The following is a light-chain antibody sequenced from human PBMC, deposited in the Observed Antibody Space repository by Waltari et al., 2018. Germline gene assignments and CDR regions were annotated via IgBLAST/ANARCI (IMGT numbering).Light chain of an antibody. CDR2: AAS. CDR1: QGISSY. CDR3: LQVINYPRT. J-gene: IGKJ1*01. Sequence: DIQLTQSPSFLSASVGDRVTITCRASQGISSYLAWYQQKPGKAPKLLISAASTLQSGVPSRFRGSGSGTQFTLTLSSLQPEDFATYYCLQVINYPRTFGQGTKVEIK. V-gene: IGKV1-9*01.